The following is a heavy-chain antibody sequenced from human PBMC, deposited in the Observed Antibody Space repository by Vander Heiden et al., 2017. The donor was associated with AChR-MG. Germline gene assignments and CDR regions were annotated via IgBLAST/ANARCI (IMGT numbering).Heavy chain of an antibody. CDR2: ISYDGSNQ. D-gene: IGHD6-6*01. J-gene: IGHJ6*02. CDR3: AKDPRIAARYYYYGMDV. CDR1: GFTFGSYG. Sequence: QVQLVESGGGVVQPGRSLRLSCAAAGFTFGSYGKHWVRQAPGKGLEWVAVISYDGSNQYYADSVKGRFTISRDNSKNTLYLQMNSLRAEDTAVYYCAKDPRIAARYYYYGMDVWGQGTTVTVSS. V-gene: IGHV3-30*18.